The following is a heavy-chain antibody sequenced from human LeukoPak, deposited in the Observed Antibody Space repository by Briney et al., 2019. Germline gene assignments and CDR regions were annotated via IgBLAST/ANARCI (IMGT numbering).Heavy chain of an antibody. Sequence: ASVKVSCKASGYAFTRHYMHWVRQAPGQGLEWMGLINPSGSSTIYAQKFQGRVTMTRDMSTSTDYMELSSLRSEDTAVYYCATNITSAGGAFDIWGQGTMVTVSS. CDR1: GYAFTRHY. CDR3: ATNITSAGGAFDI. CDR2: INPSGSST. V-gene: IGHV1-46*03. D-gene: IGHD1-14*01. J-gene: IGHJ3*02.